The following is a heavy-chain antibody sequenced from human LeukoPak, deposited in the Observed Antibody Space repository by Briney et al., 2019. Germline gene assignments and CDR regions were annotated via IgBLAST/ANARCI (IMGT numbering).Heavy chain of an antibody. D-gene: IGHD3-16*01. V-gene: IGHV3-7*01. Sequence: GGSLRLSCEASGFTLSTYWMNWVRQVPGKGMDWVANINPDGSGKRYVDSVKGRFTIARDNADNSLSLQMNSLRAEDTAVYYCASWGAGGNFWGQGTLVTVSS. CDR1: GFTLSTYW. CDR3: ASWGAGGNF. CDR2: INPDGSGK. J-gene: IGHJ4*02.